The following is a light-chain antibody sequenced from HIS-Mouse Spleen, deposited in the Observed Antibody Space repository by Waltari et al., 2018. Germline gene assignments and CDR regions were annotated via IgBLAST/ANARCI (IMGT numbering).Light chain of an antibody. CDR1: QSVLYSSNNKNY. CDR3: QQYYSTPYT. Sequence: DIVMTQSPDSLAASPGERATINCKSSQSVLYSSNNKNYLAWYQQKPGQPPKLLIYWASTRESGVPDRFSDSGSGTDFTLTISSLQAEDVAVYYCQQYYSTPYTFGQGTKLEIK. V-gene: IGKV4-1*01. CDR2: WAS. J-gene: IGKJ2*01.